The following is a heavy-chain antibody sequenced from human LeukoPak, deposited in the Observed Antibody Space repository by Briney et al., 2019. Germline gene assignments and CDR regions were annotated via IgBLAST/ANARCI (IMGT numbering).Heavy chain of an antibody. V-gene: IGHV3-11*05. D-gene: IGHD2-8*02. Sequence: GGSLRLSCAAFGFTFSDYYMYWIRQAPGKGLECVSYTSSSSSYTNYTDSVKGRFTISRDNAKNSLYLQMSSLRAADTAVYYCERARVGTGSACDFDYWGQGTLVTVSS. CDR3: ERARVGTGSACDFDY. CDR1: GFTFSDYY. CDR2: TSSSSSYT. J-gene: IGHJ4*02.